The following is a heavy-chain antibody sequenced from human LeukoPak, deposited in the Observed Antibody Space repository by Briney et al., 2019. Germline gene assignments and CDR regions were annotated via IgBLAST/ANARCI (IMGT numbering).Heavy chain of an antibody. Sequence: PGGSLRLSCAVSGFTFSGYSMNWVRQAPGKGLEWVSAISGSGGSTYYADSVKGRFTISRDNSKNTLYLQMNSLRAEDTAVYYCATLWSGRPLDDYWGQGTLVTVSS. CDR3: ATLWSGRPLDDY. CDR2: ISGSGGST. J-gene: IGHJ4*02. D-gene: IGHD3-3*01. CDR1: GFTFSGYS. V-gene: IGHV3-23*01.